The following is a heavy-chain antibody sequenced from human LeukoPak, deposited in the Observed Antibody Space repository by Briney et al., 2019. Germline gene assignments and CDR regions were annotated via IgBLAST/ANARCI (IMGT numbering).Heavy chain of an antibody. CDR1: GFTFSDYY. J-gene: IGHJ3*02. CDR3: ARRRDIVATSDAFDI. CDR2: ISSSGSTI. V-gene: IGHV3-11*04. Sequence: PGGSLRLSCAASGFTFSDYYMSWIRQAPGKGLEWVSYISSSGSTIYYADSVKGRFTISRDNAKNSLYLQMNSLRAEDTAVYYCARRRDIVATSDAFDIWGQGTMVTVSS. D-gene: IGHD5-12*01.